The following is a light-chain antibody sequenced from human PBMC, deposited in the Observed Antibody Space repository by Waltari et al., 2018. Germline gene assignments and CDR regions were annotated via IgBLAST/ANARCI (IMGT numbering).Light chain of an antibody. V-gene: IGKV3-20*01. CDR2: VAS. Sequence: EIDLTQSPGTLSLSPGERGILSCRASQNITGGWMTWYHQKPGQAPRLLSYVASTRAPCVPDRFSGSGSGTDFTLTISRLEPEDSGVDYCQQYDGLVVTFGGGTKVEIK. CDR3: QQYDGLVVT. CDR1: QNITGGW. J-gene: IGKJ4*01.